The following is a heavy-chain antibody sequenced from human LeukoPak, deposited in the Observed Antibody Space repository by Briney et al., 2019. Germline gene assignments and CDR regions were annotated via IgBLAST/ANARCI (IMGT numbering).Heavy chain of an antibody. Sequence: GGSLRLSCAASGFTFSVAAMTWVRQAPGKGLEWVSLIGASGESTYYADSVKGRFTISRGNSKNTLSLQMNSLRVEDTAMYFCAKDIQLSTWGLGTMVTVSS. CDR1: GFTFSVAA. CDR2: IGASGEST. J-gene: IGHJ3*01. CDR3: AKDIQLST. D-gene: IGHD5-24*01. V-gene: IGHV3-23*01.